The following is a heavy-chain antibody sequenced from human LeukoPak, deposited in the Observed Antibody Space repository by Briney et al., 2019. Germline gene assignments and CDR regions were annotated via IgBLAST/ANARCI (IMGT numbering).Heavy chain of an antibody. D-gene: IGHD4-11*01. J-gene: IGHJ4*02. CDR3: ARGRYSNYRVIDY. Sequence: SVKVSRKASGGTFSSYAISWVRQAPGQGLEWMGGIIPIFGTANYAQKFQGRVTITTDESTSTAYMELSSLRSEDTAVYYCARGRYSNYRVIDYWGQGPLVTVSS. CDR1: GGTFSSYA. CDR2: IIPIFGTA. V-gene: IGHV1-69*05.